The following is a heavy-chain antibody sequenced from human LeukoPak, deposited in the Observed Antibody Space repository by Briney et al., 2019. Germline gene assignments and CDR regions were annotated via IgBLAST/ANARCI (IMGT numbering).Heavy chain of an antibody. Sequence: PGGSLRLSCAASGFTFNNYAMGWLRQAPGKGLEWVSGITTVGDGTHYADSVRGRFTISRDNSQNTLYLVMNSLRAEDTAIYYCARRGSALRYFDFWGQGTLVTVSS. J-gene: IGHJ4*02. D-gene: IGHD3-9*01. CDR1: GFTFNNYA. CDR3: ARRGSALRYFDF. CDR2: ITTVGDGT. V-gene: IGHV3-23*01.